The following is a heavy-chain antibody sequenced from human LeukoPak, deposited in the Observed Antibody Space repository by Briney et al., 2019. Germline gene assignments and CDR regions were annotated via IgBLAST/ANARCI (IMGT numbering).Heavy chain of an antibody. D-gene: IGHD3-10*01. CDR1: GFTFSSYA. J-gene: IGHJ4*02. CDR3: ARLRGFDY. V-gene: IGHV3-7*01. Sequence: GGSLRLSCAASGFTFSSYAMSWVRQAPGKGLEWVANIKQDGSEKYYVDSVKGRFTISRDNAKNSLYLQMNSLRAEDTAVYYCARLRGFDYWGQGTLVTVSS. CDR2: IKQDGSEK.